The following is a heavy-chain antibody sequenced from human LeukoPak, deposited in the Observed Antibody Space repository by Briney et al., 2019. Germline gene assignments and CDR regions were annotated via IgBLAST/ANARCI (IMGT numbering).Heavy chain of an antibody. J-gene: IGHJ4*02. V-gene: IGHV3-53*01. CDR3: ARVVTFALDY. Sequence: PGGSLRLSCVASGISVSGTFMSWVRQAPGKGLEWVSTMYSGGATHYADSVKGRFSVSRDNVENTLYLQMDNLRVEDTAVYYCARVVTFALDYWGQGTPVLVSS. CDR2: MYSGGAT. D-gene: IGHD3-10*01. CDR1: GISVSGTF.